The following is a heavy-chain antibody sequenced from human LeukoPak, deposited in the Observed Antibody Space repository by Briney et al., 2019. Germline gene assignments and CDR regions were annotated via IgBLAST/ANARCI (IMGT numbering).Heavy chain of an antibody. D-gene: IGHD3-3*01. CDR3: ARGYGFLEWLFSSGVYFDY. CDR1: GGSFSGYY. CDR2: INHSGST. Sequence: SETLSLTCAVYGGSFSGYYWSWIRQPPGKGLEWIGEINHSGSTNYNPSLKSRVTISVDTSKNQFSLKLSSVTAADTAVYYCARGYGFLEWLFSSGVYFDYWGQGTLVTVSS. J-gene: IGHJ4*02. V-gene: IGHV4-34*01.